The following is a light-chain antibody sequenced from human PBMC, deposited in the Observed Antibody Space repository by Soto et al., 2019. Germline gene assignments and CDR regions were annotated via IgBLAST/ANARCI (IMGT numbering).Light chain of an antibody. CDR3: QQYNNWPPT. J-gene: IGKJ1*01. Sequence: DIQMTQSPSTLSASVGDRAPTSCRASQSISGWLAWYQQKPGKAPKLLIYDVSSLESGVPSRFSGSGSGTEFTLAISSLQSEDFAVYYCQQYNNWPPTFGQGTKVDIK. CDR1: QSISGW. V-gene: IGKV1-5*01. CDR2: DVS.